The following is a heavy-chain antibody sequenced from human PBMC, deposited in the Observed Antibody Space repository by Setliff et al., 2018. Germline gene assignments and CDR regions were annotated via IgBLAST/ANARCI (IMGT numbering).Heavy chain of an antibody. CDR3: ARDLNRWFGEFAFDI. V-gene: IGHV1-2*02. D-gene: IGHD3-10*01. Sequence: ASVKVSCKASGYTFAGYYMHWVRQTPGQGLEWMGWINPISGGANYAQKFQGRVXMTRXXXXXTXXXXXXXXXSDDTAVYYCARDLNRWFGEFAFDIWGQGTMVTVSS. J-gene: IGHJ3*02. CDR2: INPISGGA. CDR1: GYTFAGYY.